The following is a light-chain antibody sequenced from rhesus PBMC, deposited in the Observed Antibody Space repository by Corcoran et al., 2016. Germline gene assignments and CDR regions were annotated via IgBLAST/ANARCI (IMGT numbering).Light chain of an antibody. V-gene: IGKV1-74*01. CDR3: QHGYGTPFT. CDR1: ENVNNY. CDR2: KES. J-gene: IGKJ3*01. Sequence: DIQMTQSPSSLSASVGDRVTITCRASENVNNYLNWYHQKPGKASQLLIYKESTLQSGVPSRFSVSGSGTDYTFTISSLQPEDVATYYVQHGYGTPFTFGPGTKLDI.